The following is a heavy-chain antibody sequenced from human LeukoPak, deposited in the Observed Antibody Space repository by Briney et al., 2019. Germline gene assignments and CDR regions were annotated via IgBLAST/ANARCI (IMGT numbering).Heavy chain of an antibody. V-gene: IGHV4-61*08. CDR3: ARVGGMDYYYYGMDV. Sequence: SETLSLTCAVSGGSISSGGYSWSWIRQPPGKGLEWIGYIYYSGSTNYNPSLKSRVTISVDTSKNQFSLKLSSVTAADTAVYYCARVGGMDYYYYGMDVWGQGTTVTVSS. D-gene: IGHD2-15*01. J-gene: IGHJ6*02. CDR1: GGSISSGGYS. CDR2: IYYSGST.